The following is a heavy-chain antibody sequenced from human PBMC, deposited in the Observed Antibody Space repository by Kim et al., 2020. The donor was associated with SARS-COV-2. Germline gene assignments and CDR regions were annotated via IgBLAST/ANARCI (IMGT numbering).Heavy chain of an antibody. Sequence: GGSLRLSCAASGFSLINYWMHWVRQAPGKGLVWVSRINGDGSSTSYADSVKGRFTISRDSAKNTLYLQMNSLRVEDTALYYCVRRYYDSSGYYYFDNWGQGTPLTDSS. J-gene: IGHJ4*02. CDR2: INGDGSST. CDR3: VRRYYDSSGYYYFDN. V-gene: IGHV3-74*01. D-gene: IGHD3-22*01. CDR1: GFSLINYW.